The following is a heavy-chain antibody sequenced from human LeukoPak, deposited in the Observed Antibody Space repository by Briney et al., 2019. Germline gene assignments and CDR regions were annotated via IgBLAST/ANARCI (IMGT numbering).Heavy chain of an antibody. CDR2: ISWNSVQK. Sequence: GGSLRVSCAAAGFTFGDYGMCLVGHGAGNGLQLVSDISWNSVQKRYAGPVRGRFTISRDNAENSLYQQMNSLRAEDTAVYYCARLIAAAATPLVDPWGQGTLVTVSS. D-gene: IGHD6-13*01. J-gene: IGHJ5*02. CDR1: GFTFGDYG. CDR3: ARLIAAAATPLVDP. V-gene: IGHV3-20*04.